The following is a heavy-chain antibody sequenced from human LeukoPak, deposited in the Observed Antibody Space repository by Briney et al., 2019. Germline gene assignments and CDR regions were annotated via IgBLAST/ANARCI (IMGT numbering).Heavy chain of an antibody. D-gene: IGHD2-2*01. CDR2: ISSSGSTI. J-gene: IGHJ3*02. V-gene: IGHV3-11*04. CDR3: AKFNTNPGHALDI. Sequence: GGSLRLSCAASGFTFSDYYMSWIRQAPGKGLEWVSYISSSGSTIYYADSVKGRFTISRDNAKNSLYLQMNSLRAEDTAIYYCAKFNTNPGHALDIWGQGTMVTVSS. CDR1: GFTFSDYY.